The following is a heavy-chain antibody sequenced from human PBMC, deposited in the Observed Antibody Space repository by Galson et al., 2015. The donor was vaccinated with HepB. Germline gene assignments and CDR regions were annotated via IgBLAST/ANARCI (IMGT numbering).Heavy chain of an antibody. J-gene: IGHJ6*03. CDR3: ARGIVVVPAAIRARRANYYYMDV. D-gene: IGHD2-2*02. V-gene: IGHV1-8*01. Sequence: SVKVSCKASGYTFTSYDINWVRQATGQGLEWMGWMNPNSGNTGYAQKFQGRVTMTRNTSISTAYMELSSLRSEDTAVYYCARGIVVVPAAIRARRANYYYMDVWGKGTTVTVSS. CDR2: MNPNSGNT. CDR1: GYTFTSYD.